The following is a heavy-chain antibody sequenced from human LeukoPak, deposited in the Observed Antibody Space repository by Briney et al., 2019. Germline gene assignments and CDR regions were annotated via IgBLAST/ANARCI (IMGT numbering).Heavy chain of an antibody. CDR1: GGSFSGYY. D-gene: IGHD5-12*01. CDR2: INHSGST. CDR3: AREGLRGGFFDY. J-gene: IGHJ4*02. Sequence: SETLSLTCAVYGGSFSGYYWSWIRQPPGKGLEWIGEINHSGSTNYNPSLKSRVTISVDRSKNQFSLKLSSVTAADTAVYYCAREGLRGGFFDYWGQGTLVTVSS. V-gene: IGHV4-34*01.